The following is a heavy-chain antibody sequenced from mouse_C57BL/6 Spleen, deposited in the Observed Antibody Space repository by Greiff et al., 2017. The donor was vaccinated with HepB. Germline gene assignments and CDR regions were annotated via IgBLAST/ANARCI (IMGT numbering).Heavy chain of an antibody. V-gene: IGHV1-22*01. Sequence: EVQLVESGPELVKPGASVKMSCKASGYTFTDYNMHWVKQSHGKSLEWIGYINPNNGGTSYNQKFKGKATLTVNKSSSTAYMELRSLTSEDSAVYYCARDYGKWYFDVWGTGTTVTVSS. D-gene: IGHD2-1*01. J-gene: IGHJ1*03. CDR1: GYTFTDYN. CDR3: ARDYGKWYFDV. CDR2: INPNNGGT.